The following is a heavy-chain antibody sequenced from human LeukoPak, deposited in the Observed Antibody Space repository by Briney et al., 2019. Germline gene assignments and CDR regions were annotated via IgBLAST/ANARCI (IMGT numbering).Heavy chain of an antibody. J-gene: IGHJ4*02. Sequence: GGSLRLSCAASGFNFSSYAMSWVRQAPGKGLEWVSAISVSGGSTYYADSVKGRFTISRDNSKNTLYLQMNSLRAEDTAVYDCETARTVTLDHWGQGTLVTVSS. CDR2: ISVSGGST. CDR1: GFNFSSYA. CDR3: ETARTVTLDH. V-gene: IGHV3-23*01. D-gene: IGHD4-11*01.